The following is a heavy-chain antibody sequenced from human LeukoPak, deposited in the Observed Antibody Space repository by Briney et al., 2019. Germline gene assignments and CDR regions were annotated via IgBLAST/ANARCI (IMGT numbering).Heavy chain of an antibody. J-gene: IGHJ6*02. Sequence: GGSLRLSCAASGFTFSTCVMLWVRQAPGMGLEYVSSIDPNGKTSYYANSVKGRFTISRDNSKNTLYLQMNSLRAEDTAVYYCAKDRGITGTTSGMDVWGQGTTVTVSS. CDR1: GFTFSTCV. CDR2: IDPNGKTS. V-gene: IGHV3-64*01. D-gene: IGHD1-7*01. CDR3: AKDRGITGTTSGMDV.